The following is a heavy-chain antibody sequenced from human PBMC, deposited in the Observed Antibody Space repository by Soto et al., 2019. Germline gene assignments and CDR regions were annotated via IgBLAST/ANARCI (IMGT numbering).Heavy chain of an antibody. J-gene: IGHJ4*02. CDR1: GFTFSSSA. Sequence: EVQLLESGGGLVQPGGSLRLSCAASGFTFSSSAMTWVRQAPGKGLEWVSSIRTSGGSTYYADSVKGRFAIFRDNSKNTLYLQMDSLTAEDTAVYFCAKGIAGGDWGQGTLVTVSS. V-gene: IGHV3-23*01. CDR3: AKGIAGGD. D-gene: IGHD2-21*01. CDR2: IRTSGGST.